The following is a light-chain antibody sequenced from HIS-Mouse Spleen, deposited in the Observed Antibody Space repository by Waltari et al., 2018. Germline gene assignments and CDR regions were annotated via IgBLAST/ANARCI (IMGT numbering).Light chain of an antibody. CDR3: QQLNSYPPT. V-gene: IGKV1-9*01. CDR1: QGISSY. CDR2: AAS. J-gene: IGKJ1*01. Sequence: DIQLTQSPSFLSASVGDRVTITCRASQGISSYLAWYQQKPGKAPKLLIYAASTFHSGVPSRFSGSGSGTEFTLTISSLQPEDFATYYCQQLNSYPPTFGQGTKVEIK.